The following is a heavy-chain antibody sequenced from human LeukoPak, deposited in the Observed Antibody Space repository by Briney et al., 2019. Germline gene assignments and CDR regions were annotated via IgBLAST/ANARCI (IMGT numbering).Heavy chain of an antibody. CDR1: GFTFSSYS. D-gene: IGHD3-16*01. CDR3: AKGDGLSNWFDP. Sequence: GGSLRLSCAASGFTFSSYSMNWVRQAPGKGLEWVSYISSSGSTIYYADSVKGRFTISRDNAKNSLYLQMNSLRAEDTAVYYCAKGDGLSNWFDPWGQGTLVTVTS. J-gene: IGHJ5*02. CDR2: ISSSGSTI. V-gene: IGHV3-48*01.